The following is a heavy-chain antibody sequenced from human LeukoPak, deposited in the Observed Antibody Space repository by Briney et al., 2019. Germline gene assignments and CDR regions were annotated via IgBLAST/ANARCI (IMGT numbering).Heavy chain of an antibody. CDR3: NVASDCSSTSCYDSWYYYGMDV. CDR1: GFTLGDYA. D-gene: IGHD2-2*01. V-gene: IGHV3-49*04. J-gene: IGHJ6*04. CDR2: IRSKAYGGTT. Sequence: GGSLRLSCTASGFTLGDYAMSWVRQAPGKGLEWVGFIRSKAYGGTTEYAASVKGRFTISRDDSKSIAYLQMNSLKTEDTAVYYCNVASDCSSTSCYDSWYYYGMDVWGKGTTVTVSS.